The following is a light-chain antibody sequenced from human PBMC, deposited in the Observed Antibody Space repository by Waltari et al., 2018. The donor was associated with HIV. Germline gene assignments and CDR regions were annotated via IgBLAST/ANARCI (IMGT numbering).Light chain of an antibody. CDR3: QQYYNWPRGT. CDR2: RAS. Sequence: EIVMTQSPATLSVSPGERVILSCRASHSGSGNLAWFQQQPGQAPRLLIYRASTRATAIPARFSGSGSGTEFSLTISSLRSEDFAVYYCQQYYNWPRGTFGQGTRLEIK. CDR1: HSGSGN. V-gene: IGKV3D-15*01. J-gene: IGKJ5*01.